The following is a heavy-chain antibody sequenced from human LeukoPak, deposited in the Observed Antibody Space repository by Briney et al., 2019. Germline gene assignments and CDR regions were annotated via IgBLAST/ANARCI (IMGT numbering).Heavy chain of an antibody. CDR1: GFTFSSYA. CDR2: ISYDGSNK. J-gene: IGHJ4*02. D-gene: IGHD3-10*01. CDR3: ARGSVWFGEFPNDH. V-gene: IGHV3-30*04. Sequence: GGSLRLSCAASGFTFSSYAMHWVRQAPGKGLEWVAVISYDGSNKYYADSVKGRFTISRDNSKNTLYLQMNSLRAEDTAVYYCARGSVWFGEFPNDHWGQGALVTVSS.